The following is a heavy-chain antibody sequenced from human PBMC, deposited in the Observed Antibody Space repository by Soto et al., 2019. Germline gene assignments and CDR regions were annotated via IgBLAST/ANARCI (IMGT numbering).Heavy chain of an antibody. CDR2: IYYSGST. V-gene: IGHV4-39*01. J-gene: IGHJ6*02. D-gene: IGHD3-10*01. Sequence: PSETLSLTCTVSGGSISSSSYYWGWIRQPPGKGLEWIGSIYYSGSTYYNPSLKSRVTISVDTSKNQFSLKLSSVTAADTAVYYCAFRGSYSITYYYYGMDVWGQGTTVTVSS. CDR1: GGSISSSSYY. CDR3: AFRGSYSITYYYYGMDV.